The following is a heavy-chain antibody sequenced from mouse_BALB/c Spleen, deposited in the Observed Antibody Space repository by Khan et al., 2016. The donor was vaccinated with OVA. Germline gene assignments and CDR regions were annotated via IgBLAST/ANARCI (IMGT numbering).Heavy chain of an antibody. J-gene: IGHJ3*01. CDR3: AKHGSSSDWLTY. CDR2: INPSTGYT. Sequence: QMQLEESGAELATPGASVKMSCKASGYTFTSYWMHWVKQRPGQGLEWIGYINPSTGYTEYNQRFKDKTTLTADKSSSTAYMQLSSLTSEESAVYYCAKHGSSSDWLTYWGQGTLVTVSA. CDR1: GYTFTSYW. D-gene: IGHD1-1*01. V-gene: IGHV1-4*02.